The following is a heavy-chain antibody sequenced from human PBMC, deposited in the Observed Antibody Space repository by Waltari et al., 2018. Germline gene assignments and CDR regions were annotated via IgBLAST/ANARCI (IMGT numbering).Heavy chain of an antibody. CDR3: AAKEAWGNRAFDY. CDR1: GYSLTDLS. V-gene: IGHV1-24*01. J-gene: IGHJ4*02. Sequence: QVQLVQSGAEVKKPGASVRIPCKISGYSLTDLSVHSVRQAPGKGLEWMGGFDPEDAETIVAQRFQGRVTMTEETSPETAYMELSSLSSEDTAVYFCAAKEAWGNRAFDYWGQGTLVTVSS. D-gene: IGHD7-27*01. CDR2: FDPEDAET.